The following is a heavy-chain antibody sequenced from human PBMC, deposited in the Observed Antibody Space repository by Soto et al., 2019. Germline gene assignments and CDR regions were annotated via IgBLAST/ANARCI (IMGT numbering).Heavy chain of an antibody. D-gene: IGHD3-10*01. Sequence: QVQLQESGPGLVKPSGTVSLRCAVSGDSIRSRNWWSWVRQSPGKGLEWVGEMYHSGNTNYNALLKSRVTTSLDESKNQFALKLGSVTAADTAVYYCPRSRTDGEGFRYDYGMDVWGQGTTVTVSS. V-gene: IGHV4-4*02. CDR3: PRSRTDGEGFRYDYGMDV. CDR1: GDSIRSRNW. CDR2: MYHSGNT. J-gene: IGHJ6*02.